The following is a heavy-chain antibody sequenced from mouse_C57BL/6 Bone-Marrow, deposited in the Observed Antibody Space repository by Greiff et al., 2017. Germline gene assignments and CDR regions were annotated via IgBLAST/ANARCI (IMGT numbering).Heavy chain of an antibody. J-gene: IGHJ1*03. CDR3: AINVDYGRPSYWYFHV. CDR1: GFSLTSYG. D-gene: IGHD2-4*01. CDR2: IWRGGST. Sequence: VKLMESGPGLVQPSQSLSITCTASGFSLTSYGVHWVRQSPGKGLEWLGVIWRGGSTDYNAAFMSRMSITKDNAKSQVFFKMNSLQADDTAIYYGAINVDYGRPSYWYFHVWGTRTTVTVSS. V-gene: IGHV2-5*01.